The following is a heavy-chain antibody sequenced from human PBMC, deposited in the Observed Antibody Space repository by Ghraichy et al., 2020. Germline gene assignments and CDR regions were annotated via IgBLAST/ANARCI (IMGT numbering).Heavy chain of an antibody. J-gene: IGHJ6*03. CDR3: ARAVGDVVVGPAARLFTDAHYKYFYMDV. D-gene: IGHD2-2*01. CDR2: IKQDGRDK. CDR1: GFSFSNYW. Sequence: GESLNISCAASGFSFSNYWMTWVRQAPGEGLEWVANIKQDGRDKYYVDSRFTISRDNGKNSLYLQMNSLRAEDTAVYYCARAVGDVVVGPAARLFTDAHYKYFYMDVWGKGTTVTVSS. V-gene: IGHV3-7*04.